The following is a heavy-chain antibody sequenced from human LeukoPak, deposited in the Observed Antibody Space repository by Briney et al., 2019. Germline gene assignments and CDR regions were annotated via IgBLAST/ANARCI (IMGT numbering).Heavy chain of an antibody. Sequence: GASVKVSCKASGYTFTGYCMHWVRQAPGQGLEWMGWINPNSGGTNYAQKFQGRVTMTRDTSISTAYMELSRLRSDDTAVYYCARGYCSGGSCVYYFDYWGQGTLVTVSS. CDR3: ARGYCSGGSCVYYFDY. D-gene: IGHD2-15*01. V-gene: IGHV1-2*02. CDR2: INPNSGGT. J-gene: IGHJ4*02. CDR1: GYTFTGYC.